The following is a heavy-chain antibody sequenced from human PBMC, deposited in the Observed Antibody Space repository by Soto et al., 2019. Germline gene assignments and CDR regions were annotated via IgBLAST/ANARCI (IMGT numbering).Heavy chain of an antibody. CDR1: GYTITSSF. V-gene: IGHV1-46*01. CDR3: ARCRSGYPVHFAF. Sequence: AAGKASCEAPGYTITSSFMHWVLQAPGPGSEWMGIINPSGGSTSYAQKFQGRVTMTRDTSTSTVYMELRSLRSEDTAVYYCARCRSGYPVHFAFWGQGTLVLGSA. J-gene: IGHJ4*02. D-gene: IGHD3-22*01. CDR2: INPSGGST.